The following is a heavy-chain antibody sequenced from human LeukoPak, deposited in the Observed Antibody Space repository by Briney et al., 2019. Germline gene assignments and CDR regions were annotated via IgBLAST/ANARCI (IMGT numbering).Heavy chain of an antibody. J-gene: IGHJ4*02. CDR2: ISGSGSST. CDR3: ARGIAAAAIGY. D-gene: IGHD6-13*01. V-gene: IGHV3-23*01. CDR1: GFTFSNYA. Sequence: GGSLRLSCAASGFTFSNYAMTWVRQAPGKGLEWVSGISGSGSSTYYADSVKGRFTLSRDYPKNTLYLQMNSLRAEDTAVYFCARGIAAAAIGYWGQGTLVTVSS.